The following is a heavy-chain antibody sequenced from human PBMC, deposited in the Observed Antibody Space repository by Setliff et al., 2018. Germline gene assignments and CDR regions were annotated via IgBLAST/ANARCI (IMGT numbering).Heavy chain of an antibody. CDR2: FRGGGGPT. Sequence: GGSLRLSCVASGFTLSTYAMSWVRQAPGMGLDWVSSFRGGGGPTYYTDSVKGRFTISRDNSKNTLFLQMTSLRPEDTAVYYCARGLPFLDWFLAYFDYWGQGTLVTVSS. J-gene: IGHJ4*02. D-gene: IGHD3-3*01. CDR1: GFTLSTYA. CDR3: ARGLPFLDWFLAYFDY. V-gene: IGHV3-23*01.